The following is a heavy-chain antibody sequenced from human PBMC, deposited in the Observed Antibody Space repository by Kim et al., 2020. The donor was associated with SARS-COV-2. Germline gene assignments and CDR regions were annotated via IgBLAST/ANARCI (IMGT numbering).Heavy chain of an antibody. CDR3: ARAISGYSSGWYDY. D-gene: IGHD6-19*01. CDR2: IGTAGDT. V-gene: IGHV3-13*01. J-gene: IGHJ4*02. CDR1: GFTFSSYD. Sequence: GGSLRLSCAASGFTFSSYDMHWVRQATGKGLEWVSAIGTAGDTYYPGSVKGRFTISRENAKNSLYLQMNSLRAGDTAVYYCARAISGYSSGWYDYWGQGTLVTVSS.